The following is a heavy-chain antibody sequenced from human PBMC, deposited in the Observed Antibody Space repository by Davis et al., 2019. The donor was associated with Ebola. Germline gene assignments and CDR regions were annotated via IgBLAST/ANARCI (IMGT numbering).Heavy chain of an antibody. V-gene: IGHV5-10-1*01. CDR2: IDPSDSYT. J-gene: IGHJ3*02. D-gene: IGHD3-22*01. Sequence: GGSLRLPCKGSGYSFTSYWISWVRQMPGKGLEWMGRIDPSDSYTNYSPSFQGHVTISADKSISTAYLQWSSLKASDTAMYYCARLGYYYDSSGYYSPSAFDIWGQGTMVTVSS. CDR1: GYSFTSYW. CDR3: ARLGYYYDSSGYYSPSAFDI.